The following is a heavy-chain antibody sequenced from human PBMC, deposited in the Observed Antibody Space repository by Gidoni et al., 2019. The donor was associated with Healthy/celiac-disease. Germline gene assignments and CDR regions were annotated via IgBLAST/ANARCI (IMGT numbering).Heavy chain of an antibody. D-gene: IGHD6-19*01. CDR1: GFTFSGSA. V-gene: IGHV3-73*02. CDR2: IRSKANSYAT. Sequence: EVQLVESGGGLVQPGGSLKLSCAASGFTFSGSAMHWVRQASGKGLEWVGRIRSKANSYATAYAASVKGRFTISRDDSKNTAYLQMNSLKTEDTAVYYCTRRVAGVDYWGQGTLVTVSS. CDR3: TRRVAGVDY. J-gene: IGHJ4*02.